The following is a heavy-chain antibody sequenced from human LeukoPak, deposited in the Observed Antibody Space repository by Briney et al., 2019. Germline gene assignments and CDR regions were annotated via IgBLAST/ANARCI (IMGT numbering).Heavy chain of an antibody. V-gene: IGHV3-66*01. D-gene: IGHD2-2*01. Sequence: GGSLRLTCAASGFTVSSNYMSWVRQAPGKGLEWVSVIYSGGSTCYADSVKGRFTISRDNSKNTLYLQMNSLRAEDTAVYYCARALSSDYWGQGTLVTVSS. CDR1: GFTVSSNY. CDR2: IYSGGST. CDR3: ARALSSDY. J-gene: IGHJ4*02.